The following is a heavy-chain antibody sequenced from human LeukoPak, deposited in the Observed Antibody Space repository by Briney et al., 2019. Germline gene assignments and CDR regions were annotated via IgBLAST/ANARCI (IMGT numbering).Heavy chain of an antibody. CDR3: VRDRAGNGDY. J-gene: IGHJ4*02. Sequence: GGSLRLSCAASGFTFSSYAMSWVRQAPGKGLEWVSAISGSGGSTYYADSVKGRFTISRDNSKNTLYLQMGSLRAEDMAVYYCVRDRAGNGDYWGQGTLVTVSS. CDR2: ISGSGGST. V-gene: IGHV3-23*01. CDR1: GFTFSSYA. D-gene: IGHD4-23*01.